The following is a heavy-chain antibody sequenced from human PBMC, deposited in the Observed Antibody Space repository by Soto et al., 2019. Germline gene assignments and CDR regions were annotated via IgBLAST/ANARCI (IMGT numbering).Heavy chain of an antibody. V-gene: IGHV3-23*01. CDR1: EFTFSNYA. J-gene: IGHJ3*01. D-gene: IGHD4-17*01. CDR2: ISGSGSRT. CDR3: TKDQRFSAEYGDYWPSAEFDL. Sequence: GGSLRLSCAANEFTFSNYAMSWVRQAPGKGLEWVAIISGSGSRTDYADSVKGRFTISRDNSRNTVYLEMNNLRAEDTAFYHCTKDQRFSAEYGDYWPSAEFDLWGQGTWVNVAS.